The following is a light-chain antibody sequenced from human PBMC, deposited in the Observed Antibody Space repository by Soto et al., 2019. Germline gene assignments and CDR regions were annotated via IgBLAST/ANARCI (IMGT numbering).Light chain of an antibody. CDR2: DVT. J-gene: IGLJ2*01. Sequence: QSVLTQPPSASGSPGQSVAISCTGTSSDVGGYNYVSWYQQHSGKAPKLMIYDVTERPPGVPDRFSGSKSGNTASLTVAGLQAEDEADYYCSSYAGSNNPVLFGGGTKLTVL. V-gene: IGLV2-8*01. CDR3: SSYAGSNNPVL. CDR1: SSDVGGYNY.